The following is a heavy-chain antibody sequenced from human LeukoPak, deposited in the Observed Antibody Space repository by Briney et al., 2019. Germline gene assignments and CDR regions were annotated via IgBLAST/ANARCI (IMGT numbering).Heavy chain of an antibody. J-gene: IGHJ4*02. Sequence: GGSLRLSCAASRFTFSDYYMSWIRQAPGKGLEWVSCISSSGSTIYYADSVKGRFTTSRDNAKNSLYLQMNSLRAEDTAVYYCARVGTIAAAGTVDYWGQGTLVTVSS. CDR2: ISSSGSTI. V-gene: IGHV3-11*01. D-gene: IGHD6-13*01. CDR3: ARVGTIAAAGTVDY. CDR1: RFTFSDYY.